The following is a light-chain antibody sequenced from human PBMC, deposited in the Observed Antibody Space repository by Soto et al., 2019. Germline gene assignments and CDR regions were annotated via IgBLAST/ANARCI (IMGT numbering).Light chain of an antibody. Sequence: DIQMTQSPSSLSASVGDRVTITCQASQDISNYLNWYQQIPGKAPKLLIYDASNLETGVPSRFSGSGSGTHFTFTISSLQPEDIATYHCQQYDNLPRTFGQGTKLEIK. CDR3: QQYDNLPRT. CDR1: QDISNY. CDR2: DAS. J-gene: IGKJ2*01. V-gene: IGKV1-33*01.